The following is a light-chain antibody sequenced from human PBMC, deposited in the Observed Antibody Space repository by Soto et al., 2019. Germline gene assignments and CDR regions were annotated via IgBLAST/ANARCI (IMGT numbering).Light chain of an antibody. CDR1: QRVSSSS. Sequence: SVFTQSPVPLSLSPGRRPSLSCRASQRVSSSSLAWYQQKPGQAPRVLIYGASTRATGIPARFSGSGSGTDFTLTISSRELEDFSVYYCQQYHNWPITFGQGTRLEIK. CDR2: GAS. CDR3: QQYHNWPIT. V-gene: IGKV3-20*01. J-gene: IGKJ5*01.